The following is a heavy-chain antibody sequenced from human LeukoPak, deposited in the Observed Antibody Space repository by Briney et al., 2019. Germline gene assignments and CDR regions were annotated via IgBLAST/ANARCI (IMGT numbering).Heavy chain of an antibody. D-gene: IGHD6-13*01. J-gene: IGHJ6*03. V-gene: IGHV4-38-2*01. CDR1: GYSISSGYY. Sequence: SETLSPTCAVSGYSISSGYYWGWIRQPPGKGLEWIGSIYQSGSTYYNPSLKSRVTISVDTSKNQFSLKLNSVTAADTAVYYCARVYSNYYMGVWGKGTTVTVSS. CDR2: IYQSGST. CDR3: ARVYSNYYMGV.